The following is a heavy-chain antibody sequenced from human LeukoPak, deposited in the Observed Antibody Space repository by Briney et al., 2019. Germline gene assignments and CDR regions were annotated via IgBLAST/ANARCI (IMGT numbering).Heavy chain of an antibody. CDR3: ARDVSLTAARPRFVDY. CDR2: MNPNTGNR. J-gene: IGHJ4*02. V-gene: IGHV1-8*01. CDR1: GYTFTSYD. D-gene: IGHD6-6*01. Sequence: WASVKVSCKASGYTFTSYDIHWVRQATGQGLEWMGWMNPNTGNRGYAQKFQGRVTITADESTSTAYMELSSLRSEDTAVYYCARDVSLTAARPRFVDYWGQGTLVTVSS.